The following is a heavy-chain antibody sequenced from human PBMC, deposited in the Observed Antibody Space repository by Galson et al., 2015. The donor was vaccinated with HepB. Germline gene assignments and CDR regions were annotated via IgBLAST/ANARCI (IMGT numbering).Heavy chain of an antibody. J-gene: IGHJ6*02. V-gene: IGHV1-69*06. D-gene: IGHD3-22*01. CDR1: GGTFSSYA. Sequence: SVKVSCKASGGTFSSYAISWVRQAPGQGLEWMGGIIPIFGTANYAQKFQGRVTITADKSTSTAYMELSSLRSEDTAVYYCAGGHSAPRYYYDSSGFLVTGGRLGYYYGMDVWGQGTTVTVSS. CDR3: AGGHSAPRYYYDSSGFLVTGGRLGYYYGMDV. CDR2: IIPIFGTA.